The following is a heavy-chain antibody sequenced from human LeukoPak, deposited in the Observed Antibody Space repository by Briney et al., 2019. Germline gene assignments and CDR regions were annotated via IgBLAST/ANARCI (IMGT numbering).Heavy chain of an antibody. CDR2: ISSSSSSSSYK. Sequence: GGSLRLSCVGSGFTFSTYNMHWVRQAPGKGLEWVSTISSSSSSSSYKYYADSVKGRFTISRENAKTSLYLQMNSLRAEDTAVYFCARGTNWSPLAFDYWGQGTLVTVSS. CDR3: ARGTNWSPLAFDY. V-gene: IGHV3-21*01. D-gene: IGHD1-20*01. CDR1: GFTFSTYN. J-gene: IGHJ4*02.